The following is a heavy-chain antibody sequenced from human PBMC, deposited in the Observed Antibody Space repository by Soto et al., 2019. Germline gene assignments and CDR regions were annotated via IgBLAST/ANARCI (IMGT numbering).Heavy chain of an antibody. J-gene: IGHJ4*02. Sequence: PSETLSLTCTVSGGSISSYYWSWIRQPPGKGLEWIGYIYYSGSTNYNPSLKSRVTISVDTSKNQFSLKLSSVTAADTAVYYCARVGTDYGSGSPYYSDYWGQGTLVT. CDR3: ARVGTDYGSGSPYYSDY. CDR1: GGSISSYY. D-gene: IGHD3-10*01. CDR2: IYYSGST. V-gene: IGHV4-59*01.